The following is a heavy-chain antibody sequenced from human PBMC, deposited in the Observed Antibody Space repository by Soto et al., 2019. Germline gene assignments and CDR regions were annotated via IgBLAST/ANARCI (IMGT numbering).Heavy chain of an antibody. CDR3: ARNVGDYYYYMDV. J-gene: IGHJ6*03. Sequence: SETLSLTCTVSGGSISSYYWSWIRQPPGKGLEWIGYIYYSGSTNYNPSLKSRVTISVDTSKNQFSLKLSSVTAADTAVYYCARNVGDYYYYMDVWGKGTTVTVSS. CDR2: IYYSGST. V-gene: IGHV4-59*01. CDR1: GGSISSYY. D-gene: IGHD2-15*01.